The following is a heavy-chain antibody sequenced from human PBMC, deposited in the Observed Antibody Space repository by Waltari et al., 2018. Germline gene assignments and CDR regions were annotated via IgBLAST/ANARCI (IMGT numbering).Heavy chain of an antibody. V-gene: IGHV3-23*01. D-gene: IGHD5-12*01. CDR3: ARAGVATNSFDPDY. Sequence: EVQLLESGGGLVQPGGSLRLSCSASGFTFSSYAMSWVRQGPGKGLEWVLAISVSGGSTYYADSVKGRFTISRDNSKNTLYLQMNSLRAEDTAVYYCARAGVATNSFDPDYWGQGTLVTVSS. CDR2: ISVSGGST. CDR1: GFTFSSYA. J-gene: IGHJ4*02.